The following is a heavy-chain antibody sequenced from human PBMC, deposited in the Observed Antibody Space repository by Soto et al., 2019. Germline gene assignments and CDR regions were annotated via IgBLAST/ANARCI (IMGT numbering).Heavy chain of an antibody. V-gene: IGHV3-30*18. CDR2: ISYDGSNK. CDR3: ANLYDFWSGFPFDY. J-gene: IGHJ4*02. Sequence: PGGSLRLSCAASGFTFSSYGMHWVRQAPGKGLEWVAVISYDGSNKYYADSVKGRFTISRDNSMNTLYLQMNSLRAEDTAVYYCANLYDFWSGFPFDYWGQGTLVTVSS. CDR1: GFTFSSYG. D-gene: IGHD3-3*01.